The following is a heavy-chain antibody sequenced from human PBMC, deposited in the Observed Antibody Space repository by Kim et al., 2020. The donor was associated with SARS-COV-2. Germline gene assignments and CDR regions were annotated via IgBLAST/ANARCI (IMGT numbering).Heavy chain of an antibody. CDR3: ARVMGGGAWSMDV. CDR2: IRQDGREK. Sequence: GGSLRLSCAASGFSLVNYWMTWVRQAPGGGLEWVANIRQDGREKFYVDSLKGRFTISRDNAENSLFLQMRSLRAEDTAIYYCARVMGGGAWSMDVWGQETAVTVSS. V-gene: IGHV3-7*01. J-gene: IGHJ6*02. CDR1: GFSLVNYW. D-gene: IGHD2-15*01.